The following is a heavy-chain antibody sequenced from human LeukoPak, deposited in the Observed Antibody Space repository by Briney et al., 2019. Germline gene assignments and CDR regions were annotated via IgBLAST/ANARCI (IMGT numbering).Heavy chain of an antibody. CDR1: GGSISSYY. J-gene: IGHJ5*02. V-gene: IGHV4-4*07. CDR3: ASGYYDFWSGFPSWFDP. D-gene: IGHD3-3*01. CDR2: IYTSGST. Sequence: SETMSLTCTVSGGSISSYYWSWIRQPAGKGLEWIGRIYTSGSTNYNPSLKSRVTMSVDTSKNQFSLKLSSVTGADTAVYYCASGYYDFWSGFPSWFDPWGQGTLVTVSS.